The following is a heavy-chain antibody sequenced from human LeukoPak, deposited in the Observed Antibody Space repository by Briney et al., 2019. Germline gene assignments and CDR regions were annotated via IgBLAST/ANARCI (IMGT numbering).Heavy chain of an antibody. CDR1: GFTFGSYS. J-gene: IGHJ4*02. V-gene: IGHV3-21*01. CDR3: ASPGDYGDFDY. Sequence: PGGSLRLSCAASGFTFGSYSMNWVRQAPGKGLEWVSSISSSSSYIYYADSVKGRFTISRDNAKNSLYLQMNSLRAEDTAVYYCASPGDYGDFDYWGQGTLVTVSS. CDR2: ISSSSSYI. D-gene: IGHD4-17*01.